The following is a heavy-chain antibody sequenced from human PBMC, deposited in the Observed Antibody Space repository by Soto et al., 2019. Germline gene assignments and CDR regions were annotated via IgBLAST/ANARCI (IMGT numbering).Heavy chain of an antibody. V-gene: IGHV3-23*01. Sequence: GGSLRLSCAASGFTFSSYAMSWVRQAPGKGLEWVLAISGSGGSTYYADSVKGRFTISRDNSKNTLYLQMNSLRAEDTAVYYCAKDQNIQLWPRYYYYGMDVWGQGTTVTVSS. CDR1: GFTFSSYA. J-gene: IGHJ6*02. D-gene: IGHD5-18*01. CDR3: AKDQNIQLWPRYYYYGMDV. CDR2: ISGSGGST.